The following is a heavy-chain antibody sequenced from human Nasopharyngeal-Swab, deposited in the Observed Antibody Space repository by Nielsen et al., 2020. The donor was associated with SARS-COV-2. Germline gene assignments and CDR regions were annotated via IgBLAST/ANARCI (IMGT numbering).Heavy chain of an antibody. CDR1: GFTFSNYW. CDR2: IKQDGSKK. J-gene: IGHJ4*02. D-gene: IGHD1-26*01. V-gene: IGHV3-7*05. Sequence: ESLKLSCAASGFTFSNYWMTWVRQAPGKGLEWVANIKQDGSKKNYVDSVEGRFTISRDDAMNSLYLQMTSLRAEDTAVYYCARGQGEYWGQGTLVTVSS. CDR3: ARGQGEY.